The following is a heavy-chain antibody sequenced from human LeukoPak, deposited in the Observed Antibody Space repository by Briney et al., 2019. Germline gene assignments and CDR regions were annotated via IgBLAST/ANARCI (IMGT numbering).Heavy chain of an antibody. CDR1: GFTFGDYA. CDR3: TRSPGYSSGWYYY. CDR2: IRSKAYGGTT. V-gene: IGHV3-49*03. Sequence: TGGSLRLSCTASGFTFGDYAMSWFRQAPGKGLEWVGFIRSKAYGGTTEYAASVKGRFTISRDDSKSIAYLQMNSLKTEDTAVYYCTRSPGYSSGWYYYWGQGTLVTVSS. J-gene: IGHJ4*02. D-gene: IGHD6-19*01.